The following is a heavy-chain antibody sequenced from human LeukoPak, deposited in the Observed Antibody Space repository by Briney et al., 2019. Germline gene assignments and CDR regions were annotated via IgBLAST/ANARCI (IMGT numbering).Heavy chain of an antibody. Sequence: GESLKISCKGSGYSFTSYWIGWVRQMPGKGLEWMGIIYPGDSDTRYSPSFQGQVTISADKSISTAYLQWSSLKASDTAMYYCARRGDSSGYYFGEVLPFDYWGQGTLVTVSS. CDR2: IYPGDSDT. D-gene: IGHD3-22*01. J-gene: IGHJ4*02. CDR3: ARRGDSSGYYFGEVLPFDY. CDR1: GYSFTSYW. V-gene: IGHV5-51*01.